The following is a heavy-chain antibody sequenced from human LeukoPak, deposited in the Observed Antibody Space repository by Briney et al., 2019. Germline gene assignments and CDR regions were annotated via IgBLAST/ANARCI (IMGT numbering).Heavy chain of an antibody. CDR1: GFTFSSYS. D-gene: IGHD5-18*01. J-gene: IGHJ5*02. CDR2: ISSSSSYI. CDR3: ARESSRIHGNWFDP. Sequence: GGSLRRSCAASGFTFSSYSMNWVREAPGKGLEWVSSISSSSSYIYYADSVKGRFTISRDNAKNSLYLQMNSLRAEDTAVYYCARESSRIHGNWFDPWGQGTLVTVSS. V-gene: IGHV3-21*01.